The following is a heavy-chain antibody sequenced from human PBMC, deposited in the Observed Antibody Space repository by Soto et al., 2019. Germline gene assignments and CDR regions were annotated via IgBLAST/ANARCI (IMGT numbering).Heavy chain of an antibody. V-gene: IGHV3-48*01. CDR3: TSSASPDAY. J-gene: IGHJ4*02. CDR1: GFDFNSDS. D-gene: IGHD1-26*01. Sequence: EVQLVESGGGLVQPGGSLRLSCVASGFDFNSDSMNWVRQAPGKGLEWISYLNSGSTSVFYADSVKGRFTISRDNAKNSLYLQMNSLRAEDTAVYYCTSSASPDAYWGQGTLVTVSS. CDR2: LNSGSTSV.